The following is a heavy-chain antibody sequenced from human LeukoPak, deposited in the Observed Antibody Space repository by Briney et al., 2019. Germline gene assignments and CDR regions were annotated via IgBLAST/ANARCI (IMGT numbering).Heavy chain of an antibody. CDR3: ARGVDYYGV. V-gene: IGHV4-34*01. Sequence: SETLSLTCAVYGGSFSGYSWNWIRQPPVKGLEWIGEINHSGGTNYNPSLKSRVTISVDTSKKQFSLKLSSVTAADTAVYYCARGVDYYGVWGQGTLVTVSS. CDR2: INHSGGT. D-gene: IGHD3-10*01. J-gene: IGHJ4*02. CDR1: GGSFSGYS.